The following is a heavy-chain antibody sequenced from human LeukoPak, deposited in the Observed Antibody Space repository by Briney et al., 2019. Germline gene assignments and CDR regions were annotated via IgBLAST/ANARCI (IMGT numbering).Heavy chain of an antibody. D-gene: IGHD5-12*01. Sequence: PSETLSLTCAVYGGSFSGYYWSWIRRPPGKGLEWIGEINHSGSTNYNPSLKSRVTISVDTSKNQFSLKLSSVTAADTAVYYCARAEGGYSGYDLSLFDYWGQGTLVTVSS. CDR3: ARAEGGYSGYDLSLFDY. CDR2: INHSGST. CDR1: GGSFSGYY. J-gene: IGHJ4*02. V-gene: IGHV4-34*01.